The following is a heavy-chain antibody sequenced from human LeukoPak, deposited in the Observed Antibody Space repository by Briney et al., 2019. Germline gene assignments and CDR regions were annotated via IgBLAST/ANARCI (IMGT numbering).Heavy chain of an antibody. CDR3: ARKDPGGSGWYNFDY. D-gene: IGHD6-19*01. J-gene: IGHJ4*02. CDR1: GFTFSSYS. Sequence: GGSLRLSCAASGFTFSSYSMNWVRQAPGKGLEWVSSISSSSSYIYYADSVKGRFTISRDNAKNSLYLQMNSLRAEDTAVYYCARKDPGGSGWYNFDYWGQGTLVTVSS. V-gene: IGHV3-21*01. CDR2: ISSSSSYI.